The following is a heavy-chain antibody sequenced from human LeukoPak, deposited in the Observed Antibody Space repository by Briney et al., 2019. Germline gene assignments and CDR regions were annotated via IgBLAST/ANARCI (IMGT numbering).Heavy chain of an antibody. CDR3: ARHGDYFDY. Sequence: SETLSLTCTVSGGSISSSSYYWGWIRQPPGKGLEWIGSIYYSGSTYYNPSLKSRVTISVDTSKNQFSLKLSSVTAADTAVYYCARHGDYFDYWGQGTLVTVSS. CDR2: IYYSGST. CDR1: GGSISSSSYY. J-gene: IGHJ4*02. D-gene: IGHD3-10*01. V-gene: IGHV4-39*01.